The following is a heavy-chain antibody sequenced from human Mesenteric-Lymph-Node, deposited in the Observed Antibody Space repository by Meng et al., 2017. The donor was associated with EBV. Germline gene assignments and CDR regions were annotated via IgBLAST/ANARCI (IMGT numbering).Heavy chain of an antibody. V-gene: IGHV1-18*01. D-gene: IGHD1-26*01. CDR2: ISPFNGNT. CDR3: ARDVLGRGDY. Sequence: QVSRVQVGDGVKKPWASVKVTCKASGYTFSAYGISWLRQAPGQGLEWMGWISPFNGNTNYAQNLQDRVTMTTDTSTPTAYMELRNLRSDDTAVYYCARDVLGRGDYWGQGTLVTVPS. CDR1: GYTFSAYG. J-gene: IGHJ4*02.